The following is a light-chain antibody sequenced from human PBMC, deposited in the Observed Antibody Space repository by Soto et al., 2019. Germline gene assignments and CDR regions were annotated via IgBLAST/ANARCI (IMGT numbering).Light chain of an antibody. J-gene: IGKJ1*01. CDR3: VQHNSYPWT. CDR1: QGVSNR. Sequence: DIQMTQSPSAMSASVGDRATITCRASQGVSNRLAWFQQKLGKVPERLIYAATLLQSGVPSRFSGSGSGTEFTLTISSLQPEDFATYYCVQHNSYPWTFGQGTKVEIK. CDR2: AAT. V-gene: IGKV1-17*03.